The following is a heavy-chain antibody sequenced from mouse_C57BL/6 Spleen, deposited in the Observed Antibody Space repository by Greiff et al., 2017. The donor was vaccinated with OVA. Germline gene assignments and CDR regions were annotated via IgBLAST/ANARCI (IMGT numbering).Heavy chain of an antibody. CDR2: ISSGGSYT. V-gene: IGHV5-6*02. D-gene: IGHD2-1*01. CDR3: ARRRDGNCVGFAY. J-gene: IGHJ3*01. Sequence: EVKLQESGGDLVKPGGSLKLSCAASGFTFSSYGMSWVRQTPDKRLEWVATISSGGSYTYSPDSVKGRFTMSRDNAKNTLYLQKSSLKSEDTAMYYCARRRDGNCVGFAYWGQGTLVTVSA. CDR1: GFTFSSYG.